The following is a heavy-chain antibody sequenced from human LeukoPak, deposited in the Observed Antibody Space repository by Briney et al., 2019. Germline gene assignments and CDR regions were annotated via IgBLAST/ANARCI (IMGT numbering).Heavy chain of an antibody. Sequence: GESLKISCKGSGYSFTSYWIGWVRQMPGKGLEWMGIIYPGDSDTRYSPSFQGQVTISADKSISSGYLQWSSLKASDTAMYYCARRDSSGWYGFAVFDYWGQGTLVTVSS. CDR1: GYSFTSYW. CDR3: ARRDSSGWYGFAVFDY. D-gene: IGHD6-19*01. V-gene: IGHV5-51*01. CDR2: IYPGDSDT. J-gene: IGHJ4*02.